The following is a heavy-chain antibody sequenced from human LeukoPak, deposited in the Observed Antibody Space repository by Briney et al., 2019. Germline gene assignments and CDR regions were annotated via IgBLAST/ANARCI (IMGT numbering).Heavy chain of an antibody. CDR1: GFTFDDYA. CDR2: ISWNSGSI. J-gene: IGHJ2*01. CDR3: AKDSTDWYFDL. D-gene: IGHD4-17*01. V-gene: IGHV3-9*01. Sequence: GGSLRLSCAASGFTFDDYAMHWVRQAPGKGLEWVSGISWNSGSIGYADSVKGRFTISRDNAKNSLYLQMISLRAEDTAFYYCAKDSTDWYFDLWGRGTLVTVSS.